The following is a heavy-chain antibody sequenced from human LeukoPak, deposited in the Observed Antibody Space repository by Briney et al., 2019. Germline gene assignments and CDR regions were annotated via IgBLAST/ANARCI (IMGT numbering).Heavy chain of an antibody. Sequence: VKVSCKASGGTFSSYAISWVRQAPGQGLEWMGGIIPIFGTANYAQKFQGRVTITTDESTSTAYMELSSLRSEDTAVYYCAFSDIVVVPAATYDAFDIWGQGTMVTASS. CDR3: AFSDIVVVPAATYDAFDI. CDR1: GGTFSSYA. V-gene: IGHV1-69*13. CDR2: IIPIFGTA. D-gene: IGHD2-2*01. J-gene: IGHJ3*02.